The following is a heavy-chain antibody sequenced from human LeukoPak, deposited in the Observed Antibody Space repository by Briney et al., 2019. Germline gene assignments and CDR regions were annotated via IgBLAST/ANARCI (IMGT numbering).Heavy chain of an antibody. D-gene: IGHD5-24*01. CDR3: ARSRDGYNPF. CDR2: MNPNSGNT. J-gene: IGHJ4*02. Sequence: GASVKVSCKASGYTFTSCDINWVRQATGQELEWMGWMNPNSGNTGYAQKFQGRVTMTRNTSINTAYMELSSLRSEDTAVYYCARSRDGYNPFWGQGTLVTVSS. V-gene: IGHV1-8*01. CDR1: GYTFTSCD.